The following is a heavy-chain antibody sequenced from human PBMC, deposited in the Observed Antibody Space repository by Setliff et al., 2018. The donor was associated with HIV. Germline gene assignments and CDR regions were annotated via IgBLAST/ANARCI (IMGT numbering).Heavy chain of an antibody. V-gene: IGHV4-34*01. J-gene: IGHJ5*02. Sequence: SETLSLTCAVYTASLTRYDWAWIRQSPEKGLEWIGEIDDSGSIIYNPSLQSRVTMSVDTSKNQFSLKVRSLTAADTGLYYCARVKSIKTTLVRLWPRFDLWGQGTQVTVSS. D-gene: IGHD3-10*01. CDR1: TASLTRYD. CDR2: IDDSGSI. CDR3: ARVKSIKTTLVRLWPRFDL.